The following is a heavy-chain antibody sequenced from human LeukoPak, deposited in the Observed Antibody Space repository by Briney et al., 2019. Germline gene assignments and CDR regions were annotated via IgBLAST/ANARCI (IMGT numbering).Heavy chain of an antibody. D-gene: IGHD3-10*01. Sequence: SETLSLTCTVSGGSISSYYWSWNRQSPGKGLEWIGYMYYTGSSKYSPSLKSRVTISLDTSKNQLSLNLISVTAADTAVYYCVRSGGAGGGVWGQGTLVTVSS. J-gene: IGHJ4*02. CDR1: GGSISSYY. CDR2: MYYTGSS. V-gene: IGHV4-59*01. CDR3: VRSGGAGGGV.